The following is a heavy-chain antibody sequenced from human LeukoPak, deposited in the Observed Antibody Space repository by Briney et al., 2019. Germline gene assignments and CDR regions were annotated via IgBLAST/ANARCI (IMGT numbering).Heavy chain of an antibody. V-gene: IGHV3-33*06. CDR2: IWYDGSNK. CDR1: GFTFSSYG. CDR3: AKYQKPGGSYRYYYYYYMDV. D-gene: IGHD1-26*01. J-gene: IGHJ6*03. Sequence: HAGGSLRLSCAASGFTFSSYGMHWVRQAPGKGLEWVAVIWYDGSNKYYADSVKGRFTISRDNSKNTLYLQMNSLRAEATAANYCAKYQKPGGSYRYYYYYYMDVWGKGTTVTVSS.